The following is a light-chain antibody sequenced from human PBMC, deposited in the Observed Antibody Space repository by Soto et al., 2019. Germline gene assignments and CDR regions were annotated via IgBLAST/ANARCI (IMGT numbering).Light chain of an antibody. V-gene: IGLV2-14*01. Sequence: QPALTQPASVSGSPGQSITISCTGTSSDIGGYKYVSWYQQHPGKAPKLIIFEVSNRPSGVSDRFSGSNSGNTASLTISGLQAEDEADYYCTSYSRYSVLVFGG. CDR3: TSYSRYSVLV. CDR1: SSDIGGYKY. CDR2: EVS. J-gene: IGLJ3*02.